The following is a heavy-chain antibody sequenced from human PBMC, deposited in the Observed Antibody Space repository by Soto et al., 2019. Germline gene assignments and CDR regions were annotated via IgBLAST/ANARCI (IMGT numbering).Heavy chain of an antibody. CDR1: GYSISSSNW. D-gene: IGHD1-26*01. Sequence: QVQLQESGPGLVKPSDTLSLTCAVSGYSISSSNWWGWIRQPPGKGLEWIGYIYYSGTTYYNPSLKSXXTXSXXTATDQCSLKLTSVTAVDTAVYYCARREIQGPIDYWGQGTLVTVSS. V-gene: IGHV4-28*01. J-gene: IGHJ4*02. CDR3: ARREIQGPIDY. CDR2: IYYSGTT.